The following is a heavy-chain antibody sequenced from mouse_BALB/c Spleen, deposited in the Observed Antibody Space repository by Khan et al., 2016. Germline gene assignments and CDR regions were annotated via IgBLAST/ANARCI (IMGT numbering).Heavy chain of an antibody. CDR1: GFNFSSFG. V-gene: IGHV5-17*02. CDR2: IRSGSNTI. Sequence: EVELVESGGGLVQPGGSRKRSCAASGFNFSSFGVHWVRQAPEKGLEWVAHIRSGSNTIYNANTVKGGFTIPRDNTKKTLFLHMTSLRSEDTAMSYCARSIVSVDYYGMDYWAHGTSVTVSS. J-gene: IGHJ4*01. D-gene: IGHD2-5*01. CDR3: ARSIVSVDYYGMDY.